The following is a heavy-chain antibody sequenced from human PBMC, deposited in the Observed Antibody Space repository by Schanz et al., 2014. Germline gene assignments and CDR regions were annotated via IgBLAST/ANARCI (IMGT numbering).Heavy chain of an antibody. V-gene: IGHV3-30*02. J-gene: IGHJ4*02. CDR3: AKDEGYNYGYIFDY. Sequence: VQLVESGGGLVQPGGSLRLSCVASGFTFSGSVMHWVRQASGKGLEWVAFIPSDESNKYYIDSVKGRFTISRDNSRETMFLQMNALRPDETAVYYCAKDEGYNYGYIFDYWGQGTLVTVSS. CDR1: GFTFSGSV. CDR2: IPSDESNK. D-gene: IGHD5-18*01.